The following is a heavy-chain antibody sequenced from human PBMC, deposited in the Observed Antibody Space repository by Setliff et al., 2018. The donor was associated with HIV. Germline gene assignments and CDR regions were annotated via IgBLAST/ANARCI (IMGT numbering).Heavy chain of an antibody. J-gene: IGHJ6*03. D-gene: IGHD3-10*01. CDR2: IIPIFGTA. CDR1: GGTFSSYA. CDR3: AREMITMVRVVVYYYYMDV. Sequence: RASVKVSCKASGGTFSSYAISWVRQAPGQGLEWMGRIIPIFGTANYAQKFQGRVTITADKSTSTAYMELSSLRSEDTAVYYCAREMITMVRVVVYYYYMDVWGKGTTVTVSS. V-gene: IGHV1-69*06.